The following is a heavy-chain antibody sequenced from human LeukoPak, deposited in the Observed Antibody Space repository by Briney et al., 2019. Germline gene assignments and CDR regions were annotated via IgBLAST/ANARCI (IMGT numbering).Heavy chain of an antibody. CDR1: GFSFSSYA. Sequence: GGSLRLSCAASGFSFSSYAMNWVRQAPGKGLEWLSAISGSGGSTYHADSVKGRFTISRDHSKNTVYLQMNSLRAEDTAVYYCARNIPVTRWGYWGQGTLVTVSS. CDR3: ARNIPVTRWGY. J-gene: IGHJ4*02. D-gene: IGHD2-2*02. V-gene: IGHV3-23*01. CDR2: ISGSGGST.